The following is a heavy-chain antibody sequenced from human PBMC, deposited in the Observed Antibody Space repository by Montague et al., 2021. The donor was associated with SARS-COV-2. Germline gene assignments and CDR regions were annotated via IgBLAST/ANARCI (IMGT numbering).Heavy chain of an antibody. CDR2: IYYTGST. J-gene: IGHJ6*02. Sequence: SETLSLTCTVSGGSISRSSCYWVWHLQPPGQGLVWNGNIYYTGSTYYNLSLKIRVTISVDTSKNQFSLKLSSVTAAVTAVYDCARDTRIAMLVVVTRYGLDVWGQGTTVTVSS. D-gene: IGHD3-22*01. V-gene: IGHV4-39*07. CDR3: ARDTRIAMLVVVTRYGLDV. CDR1: GGSISRSSCY.